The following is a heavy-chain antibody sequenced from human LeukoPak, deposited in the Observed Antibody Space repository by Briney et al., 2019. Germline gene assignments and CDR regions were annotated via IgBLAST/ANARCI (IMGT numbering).Heavy chain of an antibody. CDR1: GGSISSYY. D-gene: IGHD5-24*01. CDR2: IYTSGST. CDR3: ARREMATISVDY. V-gene: IGHV4-4*09. Sequence: SETLSLTCTVSGGSISSYYWSWIRQPPGKGLEWIGYIYTSGSTNYNPSLKSRVTISVDTSKNQFSLKLSSVTAADTAVYYCARREMATISVDYWGQGTLVTVSS. J-gene: IGHJ4*02.